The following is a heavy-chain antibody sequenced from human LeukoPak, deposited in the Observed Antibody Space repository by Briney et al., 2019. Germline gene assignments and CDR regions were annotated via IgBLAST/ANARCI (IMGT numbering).Heavy chain of an antibody. D-gene: IGHD2-2*01. Sequence: GGSLRLSCAASGFTFSSYSMNWVRQAPGKGLEWVSSISSSSSYIYYADSVKGRSTISRDNAKNPLYLQMNSLRAEDTAVYYCACQPAANPEGWGQGTLVTVSS. V-gene: IGHV3-21*01. CDR1: GFTFSSYS. J-gene: IGHJ4*02. CDR3: ACQPAANPEG. CDR2: ISSSSSYI.